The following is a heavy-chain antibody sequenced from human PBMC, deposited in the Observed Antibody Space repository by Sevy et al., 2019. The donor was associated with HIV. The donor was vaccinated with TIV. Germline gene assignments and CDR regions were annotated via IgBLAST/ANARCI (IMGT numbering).Heavy chain of an antibody. J-gene: IGHJ5*02. V-gene: IGHV5-51*01. CDR2: IYPGDSDT. Sequence: GESLKISCKVSGYSFPNYWIGWVRQMPGKGLEWMGIIYPGDSDTRYSPSFQGQVTISADKSINTAYLQWSSLKASDTAMYYCARGLSGLMPPLGGWFDPWGQGTLVTVSS. CDR1: GYSFPNYW. CDR3: ARGLSGLMPPLGGWFDP. D-gene: IGHD2-8*01.